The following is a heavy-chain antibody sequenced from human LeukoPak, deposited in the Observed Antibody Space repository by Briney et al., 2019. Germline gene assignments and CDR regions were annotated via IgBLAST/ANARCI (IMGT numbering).Heavy chain of an antibody. CDR3: ARMFSGSYQSYYYGMDV. J-gene: IGHJ6*02. D-gene: IGHD1-26*01. V-gene: IGHV3-23*01. Sequence: GGSLRLSCAASGFTFSSYAVSWVRQAPGKGLEWVSAISGSGGSTYYADSVKGRFTISRDNSKNTLYLQMNSLRAEDTAVYYCARMFSGSYQSYYYGMDVWGQGTTVTVSS. CDR2: ISGSGGST. CDR1: GFTFSSYA.